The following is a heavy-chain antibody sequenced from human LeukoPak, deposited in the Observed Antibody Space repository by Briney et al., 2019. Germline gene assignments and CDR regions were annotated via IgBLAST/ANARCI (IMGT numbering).Heavy chain of an antibody. Sequence: SETLSLTCTVSGGSISSYYWSWIRQPPGKGLEWIGTIHYSGSTYYNPSLKSRVTISVDTSKNQFSLKLSSVTAADTAVYYCARELIHYYDSSGFFDRWGQGTLVTVSS. D-gene: IGHD3-22*01. CDR3: ARELIHYYDSSGFFDR. J-gene: IGHJ4*02. V-gene: IGHV4-39*07. CDR2: IHYSGST. CDR1: GGSISSYY.